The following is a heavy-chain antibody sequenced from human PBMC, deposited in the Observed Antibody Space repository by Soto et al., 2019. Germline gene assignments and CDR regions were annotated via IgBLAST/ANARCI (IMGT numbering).Heavy chain of an antibody. V-gene: IGHV1-24*01. J-gene: IGHJ4*02. D-gene: IGHD1-20*01. Sequence: GASVKVYCKVSGYTLTELLMHWARQAPVKVLEWMGGFDPEDSETIYAQKFQGRVTMTEDTSTYTAYMELSSLRSDDTAVYYCATRYPVGGFDYWGQGTLVTVSS. CDR3: ATRYPVGGFDY. CDR2: FDPEDSET. CDR1: GYTLTELL.